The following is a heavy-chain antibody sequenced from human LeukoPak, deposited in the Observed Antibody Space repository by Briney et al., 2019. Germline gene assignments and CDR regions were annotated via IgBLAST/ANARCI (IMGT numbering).Heavy chain of an antibody. D-gene: IGHD6-19*01. Sequence: GESLKISCKGSGYSFTNYWIGWVRQMPGKGLEWMGIIYPGDSDTRYSPSFQGQVTISADKSISTAYLQWSSLKASDTSMYYCARPGRVGGSGWFSSDYWGQETLVTVSS. CDR2: IYPGDSDT. V-gene: IGHV5-51*01. CDR3: ARPGRVGGSGWFSSDY. J-gene: IGHJ4*02. CDR1: GYSFTNYW.